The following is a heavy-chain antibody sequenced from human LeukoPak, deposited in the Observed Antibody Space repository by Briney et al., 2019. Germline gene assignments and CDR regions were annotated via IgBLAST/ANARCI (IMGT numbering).Heavy chain of an antibody. V-gene: IGHV1-2*04. CDR2: INPNIGGT. J-gene: IGHJ6*04. CDR1: GYTFTGYY. CDR3: ARDRGSSGWDTPYYYYGMDV. D-gene: IGHD6-19*01. Sequence: ASVKVSCKASGYTFTGYYMHWVRQAPGQGLGWMGWINPNIGGTNYAQKFQGWVTMTRDTSISTAYMELSRLRSDDTAVYYCARDRGSSGWDTPYYYYGMDVWGKGTTVTVSS.